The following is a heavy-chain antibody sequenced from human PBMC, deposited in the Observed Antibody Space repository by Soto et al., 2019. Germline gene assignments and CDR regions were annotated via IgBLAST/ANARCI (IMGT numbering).Heavy chain of an antibody. J-gene: IGHJ4*02. V-gene: IGHV1-2*02. CDR3: ARDLPIVGTTTWDY. CDR1: GYTFTGYY. CDR2: INPNNGGT. D-gene: IGHD1-26*01. Sequence: ASVKVSCKASGYTFTGYYIHWVRQAPGQGLEWMGWINPNNGGTNYVQKFQGRVTMTRDTSISTAYMELSRLRSDGTAVYYCARDLPIVGTTTWDYWGQGTLVTVSS.